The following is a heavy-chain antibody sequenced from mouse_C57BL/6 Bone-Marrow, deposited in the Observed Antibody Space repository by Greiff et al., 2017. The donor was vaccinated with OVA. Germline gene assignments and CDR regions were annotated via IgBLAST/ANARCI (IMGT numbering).Heavy chain of an antibody. D-gene: IGHD1-1*01. J-gene: IGHJ2*01. CDR3: AYYYGSSYDYFDY. CDR1: GYALSSSW. CDR2: IYPGDGDT. V-gene: IGHV1-82*01. Sequence: QVQLQQSGPELVKPGASVKISCKASGYALSSSWRNWVKQRPGKGLEWIGRIYPGDGDTNYNGKFKGKATLTADKSSSTAYMQLSSLTSEDSAVYFCAYYYGSSYDYFDYWGQGTTLTVSS.